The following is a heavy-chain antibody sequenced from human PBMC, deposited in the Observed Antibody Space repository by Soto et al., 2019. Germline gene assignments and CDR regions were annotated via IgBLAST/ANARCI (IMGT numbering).Heavy chain of an antibody. D-gene: IGHD2-15*01. CDR3: ARDRCYDGTCYSASDS. Sequence: GGSLRLSCAASGFRFSTYNMDCVRQAPGKGPEWIAHISTTSFTIYYADSVKGRFTISRDNDRNSLYLEMNSLRDEDTAVYYCARDRCYDGTCYSASDSWGQGTLVTVSS. CDR1: GFRFSTYN. V-gene: IGHV3-48*02. CDR2: ISTTSFTI. J-gene: IGHJ5*01.